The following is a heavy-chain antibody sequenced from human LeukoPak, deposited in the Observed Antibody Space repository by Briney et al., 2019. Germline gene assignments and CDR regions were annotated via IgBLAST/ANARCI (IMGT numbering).Heavy chain of an antibody. Sequence: YYSGTTNYTPSLNRRVTISVHTSKHQFSLKLSSVTAADTAVYYCARAKGIVGATKGYFDYWGQGTLVTVSS. J-gene: IGHJ4*02. V-gene: IGHV4-59*01. CDR3: ARAKGIVGATKGYFDY. CDR2: YYSGTT. D-gene: IGHD1-26*01.